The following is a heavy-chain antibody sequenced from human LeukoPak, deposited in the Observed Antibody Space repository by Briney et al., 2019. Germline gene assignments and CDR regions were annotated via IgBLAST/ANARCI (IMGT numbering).Heavy chain of an antibody. CDR1: GGSISSSRYY. CDR2: IYYSGST. CDR3: ARANSNYRYYYYYMDV. V-gene: IGHV4-39*01. D-gene: IGHD4-11*01. Sequence: SETLSLTCTVSGGSISSSRYYLGWIRQPPGKGLEWIGRIYYSGSTYYNPSLKSRVTISVDTSKNQFSLKLSSVTAADTAVYYCARANSNYRYYYYYMDVWGKGATVTVSS. J-gene: IGHJ6*03.